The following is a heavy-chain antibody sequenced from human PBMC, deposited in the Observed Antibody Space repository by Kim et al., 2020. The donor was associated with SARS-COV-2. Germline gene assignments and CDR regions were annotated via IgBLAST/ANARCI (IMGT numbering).Heavy chain of an antibody. CDR3: VRGMEDSGSYEGMDV. Sequence: GGSLRLSCAASGFTFSSYSMNWVRQAPGKGLEWVSSISSSSSYIYYADSVKGRFTISRDNAKNSLYLQMNSLRAEDTAVYYCVRGMEDSGSYEGMDVWGQGTTVTVSS. J-gene: IGHJ6*02. CDR2: ISSSSSYI. V-gene: IGHV3-21*01. D-gene: IGHD3-10*01. CDR1: GFTFSSYS.